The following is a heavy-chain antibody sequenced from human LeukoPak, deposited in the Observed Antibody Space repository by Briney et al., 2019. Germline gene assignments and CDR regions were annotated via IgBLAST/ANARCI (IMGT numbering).Heavy chain of an antibody. V-gene: IGHV3-53*03. Sequence: GGSLRLSCAASGFTVSSNYMSWVRQPPGKGLDWVSVIYTRGMTNYADSVKGRFTISRDEFKNTLYLQMNSLRSEDTALYYCARGSLYDSQVFDSWGQGTPVTVSS. D-gene: IGHD5/OR15-5a*01. J-gene: IGHJ4*02. CDR2: IYTRGMT. CDR3: ARGSLYDSQVFDS. CDR1: GFTVSSNY.